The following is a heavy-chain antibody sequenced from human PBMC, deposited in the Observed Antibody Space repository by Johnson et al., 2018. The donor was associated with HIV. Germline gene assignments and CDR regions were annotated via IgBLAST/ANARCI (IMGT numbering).Heavy chain of an antibody. D-gene: IGHD2-15*01. J-gene: IGHJ3*02. CDR2: ISYDGSSK. CDR3: AKEQLLRAFDI. Sequence: QVQLVESGGGVVQPGRSLRLSCAASGFTFSSYGMHWVRQAPGKGLEWVAVISYDGSSKYYADSVKGRFTISRDNSKNTLNLQMNSLRPEDTAVYYCAKEQLLRAFDIWGQGTMVTVSS. V-gene: IGHV3-30*19. CDR1: GFTFSSYG.